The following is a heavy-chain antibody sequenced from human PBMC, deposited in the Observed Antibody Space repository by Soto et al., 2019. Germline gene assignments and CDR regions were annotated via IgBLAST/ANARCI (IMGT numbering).Heavy chain of an antibody. CDR2: IYPGDSYT. D-gene: IGHD2-21*02. V-gene: IGHV5-51*01. CDR1: GYNFTNYW. J-gene: IGHJ6*01. Sequence: VECLKISCKGSGYNFTNYWIGWVRQMPGKGLEWMGIIYPGDSYTKYNPSFQGQVTISADKSITTTYLQWSSLKASDTAIYYCADCMFYYGMAFWGHERTVTGSS. CDR3: ADCMFYYGMAF.